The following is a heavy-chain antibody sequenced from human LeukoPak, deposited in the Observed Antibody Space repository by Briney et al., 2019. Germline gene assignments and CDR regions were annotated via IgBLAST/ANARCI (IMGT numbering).Heavy chain of an antibody. CDR3: ASRFGSGSYYKDY. V-gene: IGHV3-11*01. J-gene: IGHJ4*02. CDR2: ISSSGSTI. D-gene: IGHD3-10*01. CDR1: GFTFSDYY. Sequence: GGSLRLSCAASGFTFSDYYMSWIRQAPGKGLEWVSYISSSGSTIYYADSVKGRFTISRDNAKKSLYLQMNSLRSEDTAVYYCASRFGSGSYYKDYWGQGTLVTVSS.